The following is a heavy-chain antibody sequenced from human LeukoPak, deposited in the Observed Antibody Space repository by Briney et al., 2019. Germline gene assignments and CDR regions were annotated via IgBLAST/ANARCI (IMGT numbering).Heavy chain of an antibody. CDR1: GGTFSSYA. CDR3: ARDYVVRGVIITLNYFDY. J-gene: IGHJ4*02. V-gene: IGHV1-69*06. Sequence: ASVKVSCKASGGTFSSYAISWVRQAPGQGLEWMGGIIPIFGTANYAQKFQGRVTITADKSTSTAYMELRSLRSDDTAVYYCARDYVVRGVIITLNYFDYWGQGTLVTVSS. CDR2: IIPIFGTA. D-gene: IGHD3-10*01.